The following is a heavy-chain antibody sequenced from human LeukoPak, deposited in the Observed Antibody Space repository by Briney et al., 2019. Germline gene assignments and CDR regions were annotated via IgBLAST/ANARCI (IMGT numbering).Heavy chain of an antibody. CDR3: ARGSATQLWFDY. CDR2: IIPIFGTA. CDR1: GGTFSSYA. V-gene: IGHV1-69*13. D-gene: IGHD5-18*01. J-gene: IGHJ4*02. Sequence: SVKVSCKASGGTFSSYAISWVRPPPGQGLEWMGGIIPIFGTANYAQKFQGRVTINADESTSTAYMELSSLRSEDTAVYYCARGSATQLWFDYWGQGTLVTVSS.